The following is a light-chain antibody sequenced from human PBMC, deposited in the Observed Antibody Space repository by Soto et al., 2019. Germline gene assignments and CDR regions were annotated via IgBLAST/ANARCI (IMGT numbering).Light chain of an antibody. CDR3: QQYNSYSEA. Sequence: DIQMTQSPSTLSAYIGDRVTITCRASQSIDSWLAWYQQKPGKAPDLLIYKASSLKSGVPSRFSGSGSGTEFTLTISSLQPDDFATYYCQQYNSYSEAFGQG. J-gene: IGKJ1*01. V-gene: IGKV1-5*03. CDR2: KAS. CDR1: QSIDSW.